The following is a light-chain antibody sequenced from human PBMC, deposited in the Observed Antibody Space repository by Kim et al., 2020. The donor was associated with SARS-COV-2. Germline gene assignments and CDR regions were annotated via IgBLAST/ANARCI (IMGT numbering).Light chain of an antibody. CDR3: MEALQAPNT. CDR2: LGS. CDR1: QSLLHSNGYNY. J-gene: IGKJ2*01. Sequence: DIVMTQSPLSLPVTPGEPASISCRSSQSLLHSNGYNYLDWYLQKPGQSPQLLIYLGSYRASGVPDRFSGSGSGTDFTLKISSVEAEDVGVYYCMEALQAPNTFGQGTKLEI. V-gene: IGKV2-28*01.